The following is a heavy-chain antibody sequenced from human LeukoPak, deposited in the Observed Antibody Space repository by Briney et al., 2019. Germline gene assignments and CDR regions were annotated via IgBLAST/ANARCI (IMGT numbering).Heavy chain of an antibody. CDR3: TRVGSGSGWYADY. CDR1: GFTFGDYA. V-gene: IGHV3-49*04. Sequence: GGSLRLSCTVSGFTFGDYAMSWVRQAPGKGLEWVGLIRSKAYGGTTEYAASVKGRFTISRDDSKSIAYLQMNSLKTEDTAVCYCTRVGSGSGWYADYWGQGTLVTVSS. J-gene: IGHJ4*02. CDR2: IRSKAYGGTT. D-gene: IGHD6-19*01.